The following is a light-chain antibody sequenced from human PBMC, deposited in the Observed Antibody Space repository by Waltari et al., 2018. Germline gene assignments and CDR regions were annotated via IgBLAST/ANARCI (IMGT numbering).Light chain of an antibody. V-gene: IGKV1-39*01. CDR2: KAS. J-gene: IGKJ1*01. CDR3: QHGYGIPRT. Sequence: DIQMTQSPSSLSASVGDRVTITCRASANIYNYLNWYQQKPGKAPKLLIYKASTLQSGVPSRFCGSGSGTDYTFTISSLESEDVASYYCQHGYGIPRTFGQGTKVEIK. CDR1: ANIYNY.